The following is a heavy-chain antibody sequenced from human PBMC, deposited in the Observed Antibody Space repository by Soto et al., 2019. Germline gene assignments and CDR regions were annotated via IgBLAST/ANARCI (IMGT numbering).Heavy chain of an antibody. CDR1: GFTFSSYA. Sequence: WGSLRLSCAASGFTFSSYAMSWVRQAPGKGLEWVSAISGSGGSTYYADSVKGRFTISRDNSKNTLYLQMNSLRAEDTAVYYSAKGGWVLVVPPAGGGVAAPHKVLDFGGKGTMDTVSS. CDR3: AKGGWVLVVPPAGGGVAAPHKVLDF. V-gene: IGHV3-23*01. CDR2: ISGSGGST. J-gene: IGHJ3*01. D-gene: IGHD2-2*01.